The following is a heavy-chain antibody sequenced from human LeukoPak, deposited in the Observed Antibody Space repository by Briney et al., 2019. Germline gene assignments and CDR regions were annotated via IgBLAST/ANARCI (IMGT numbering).Heavy chain of an antibody. J-gene: IGHJ4*02. CDR3: ARPYYYDSSGPFDY. CDR1: GYTFTSYG. D-gene: IGHD3-22*01. V-gene: IGHV1-18*01. Sequence: GASVKGSCKASGYTFTSYGISWVRQAPGQGLEWMGWISAYNGNTNYAQKLQGRVTMTTDTSTSTAYMELRSLRSDDTAVYYCARPYYYDSSGPFDYWGQGTLVTVSS. CDR2: ISAYNGNT.